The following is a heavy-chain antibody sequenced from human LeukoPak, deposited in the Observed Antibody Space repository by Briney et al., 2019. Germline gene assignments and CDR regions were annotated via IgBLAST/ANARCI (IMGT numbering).Heavy chain of an antibody. CDR3: ASSSGYYEYWHFDL. V-gene: IGHV4-61*02. CDR2: IYKSGST. D-gene: IGHD3-22*01. J-gene: IGHJ2*01. Sequence: SQTLSLTCTVSGDSISSGSDYWSWIRQPAGKGLEWIGRIYKSGSTNYNPSLKSRVTISVDTSKNQFSLKLSSVTAADTAVYYCASSSGYYEYWHFDLWGRGTLVTVSS. CDR1: GDSISSGSDY.